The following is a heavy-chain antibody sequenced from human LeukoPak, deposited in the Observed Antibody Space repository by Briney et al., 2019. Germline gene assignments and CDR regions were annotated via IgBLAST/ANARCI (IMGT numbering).Heavy chain of an antibody. V-gene: IGHV3-74*01. J-gene: IGHJ4*02. CDR2: INSDGSST. CDR1: GFTFSNYW. Sequence: PGGSLRLSCAAYGFTFSNYWMHCVRQAPGKGLVWVSRINSDGSSTTYADSVKGRFTISRDNGQNTLYLQMNSLRAEDTAVYYCAREGRGYSYAFEYWGQGTLVTVSS. CDR3: AREGRGYSYAFEY. D-gene: IGHD5-18*01.